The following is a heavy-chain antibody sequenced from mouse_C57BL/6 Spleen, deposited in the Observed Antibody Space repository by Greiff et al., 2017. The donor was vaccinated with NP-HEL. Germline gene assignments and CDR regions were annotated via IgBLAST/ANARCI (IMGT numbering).Heavy chain of an antibody. CDR2: IHPNSGST. V-gene: IGHV1-64*01. Sequence: QVQLQQPGAELVKPGASVKLSCKASGYTFTSYWMHWVKQRPGQGLEWIGMIHPNSGSTNYNEKFKSKATLTVDKSSSTAYMQLSSLTSYDSAVYYCARKSSYGFAYWGQGTLVTVSA. CDR3: ARKSSYGFAY. CDR1: GYTFTSYW. D-gene: IGHD1-1*01. J-gene: IGHJ3*01.